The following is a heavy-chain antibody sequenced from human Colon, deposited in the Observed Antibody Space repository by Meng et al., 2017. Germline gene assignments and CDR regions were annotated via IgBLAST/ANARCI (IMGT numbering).Heavy chain of an antibody. V-gene: IGHV3-7*01. CDR2: INQDGSET. J-gene: IGHJ4*02. Sequence: GGSLRLSCAASAFTFSGYSMSWVRQAPGKGLEWVANINQDGSETYYVDSVKGRFSISRDNAKNSLYLKMNSLRAEDTAVYYCARVNPGVFDYWGQGTLVTVSS. CDR3: ARVNPGVFDY. CDR1: AFTFSGYS.